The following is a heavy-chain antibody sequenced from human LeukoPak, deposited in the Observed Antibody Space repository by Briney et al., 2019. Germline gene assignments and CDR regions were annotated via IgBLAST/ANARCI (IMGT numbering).Heavy chain of an antibody. CDR2: IKEDGSEK. CDR3: AKYRLVWLPAPVFDY. CDR1: GFTFSSYW. J-gene: IGHJ4*02. D-gene: IGHD5-24*01. V-gene: IGHV3-7*01. Sequence: GGSLRLSCAASGFTFSSYWMTWVRQAPGKGLEWVANIKEDGSEKYYVDSVKGRFTISRDNAKNSLSLHMNSLRAEDTAVYYCAKYRLVWLPAPVFDYWGQGTLVAVSS.